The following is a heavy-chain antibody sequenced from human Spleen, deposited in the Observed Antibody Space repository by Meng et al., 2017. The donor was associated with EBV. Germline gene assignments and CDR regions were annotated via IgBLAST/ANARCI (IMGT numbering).Heavy chain of an antibody. Sequence: QLHEAGLGLVLRTDTQPLSFTCSGSCITGDSVSYYWTCEPQAKGMGLEWLLNICQNANTNYYPTLQSRLSVAMDKSKNPFSLRLRSVTTTDTAVYYCAVGKLLGYFPDYWGQGTLVTVSS. D-gene: IGHD1-1*01. CDR2: ICQNANT. J-gene: IGHJ4*02. CDR1: GSCITGDSVSYY. CDR3: AVGKLLGYFPDY. V-gene: IGHV4-61*03.